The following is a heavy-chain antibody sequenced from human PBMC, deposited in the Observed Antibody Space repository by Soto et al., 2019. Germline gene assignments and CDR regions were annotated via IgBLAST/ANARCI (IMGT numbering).Heavy chain of an antibody. Sequence: QVQLVQSGAEVKKPGTSVKVSCKASGYTFTSYLMHWVRQAPGQRPEWMGWINTGNGNTKYSQKFPGRVTIARDTPASTVSMELSSLRSEATAVYYCANARFDPWGQGTLVTVSS. CDR3: ANARFDP. D-gene: IGHD2-2*01. CDR2: INTGNGNT. J-gene: IGHJ5*02. V-gene: IGHV1-3*04. CDR1: GYTFTSYL.